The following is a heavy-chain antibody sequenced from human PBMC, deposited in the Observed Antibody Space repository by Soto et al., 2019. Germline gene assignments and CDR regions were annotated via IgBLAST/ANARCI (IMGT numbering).Heavy chain of an antibody. V-gene: IGHV3-30-3*01. Sequence: PWGSLRLSCAASGFTFSSHWMHWIRQAPGKGLGWLAVILYDGSEKYYADSVKGRFTVSRENSKNTLYLQMNSLRDEAKAVYYCVRDRGSQFMGGGIYGMDVWDQGTTVTVSS. CDR1: GFTFSSHW. CDR3: VRDRGSQFMGGGIYGMDV. D-gene: IGHD3-10*01. CDR2: ILYDGSEK. J-gene: IGHJ6*02.